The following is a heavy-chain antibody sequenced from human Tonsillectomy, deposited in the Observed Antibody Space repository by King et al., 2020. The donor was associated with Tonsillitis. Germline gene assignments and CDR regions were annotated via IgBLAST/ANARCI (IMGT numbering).Heavy chain of an antibody. CDR1: GFSLTDAKMG. V-gene: IGHV2-26*01. CDR2: IFPNDRK. Sequence: TLKESGPVLVRPTETLTLTCTVSGFSLTDAKMGVSWIRQPPGKALEWLAHIFPNDRKSYSTSLYSRLTIFEDTSKSQVVLTMTNMDPVDTATYYCARYQYYGGNSFDSWGQGTLVTVSS. D-gene: IGHD4-23*01. J-gene: IGHJ4*02. CDR3: ARYQYYGGNSFDS.